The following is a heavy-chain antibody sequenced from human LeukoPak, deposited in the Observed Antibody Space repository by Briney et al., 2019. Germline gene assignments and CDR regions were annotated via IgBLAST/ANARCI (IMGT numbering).Heavy chain of an antibody. D-gene: IGHD4-17*01. CDR1: GFTFSSYA. V-gene: IGHV3-30*04. CDR3: VRAQDGYYGDCVVSGSYGMDV. Sequence: PGRSLRLSCAASGFTFSSYAMHGVRQAPGKGLEGVAGISYDGSNKYYADSVKGRFTISRDNSKNTLYLQMNSLRAEDTAVYYCVRAQDGYYGDCVVSGSYGMDVWGKGTTVTVSS. CDR2: ISYDGSNK. J-gene: IGHJ6*04.